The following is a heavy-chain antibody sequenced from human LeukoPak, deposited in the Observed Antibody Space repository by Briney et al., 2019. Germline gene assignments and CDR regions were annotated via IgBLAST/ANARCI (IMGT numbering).Heavy chain of an antibody. CDR3: ARVGPAATTHNWFDP. J-gene: IGHJ5*02. Sequence: ASVKVSFKASGYTFTGYYMHWVRQAPGQGLEWMGWINPNSGGTNYAQKFQGRVTMTRDTSISTAYMELSRLRSDDTAVYYCARVGPAATTHNWFDPWGQGTLVTVSS. V-gene: IGHV1-2*02. D-gene: IGHD2-2*01. CDR2: INPNSGGT. CDR1: GYTFTGYY.